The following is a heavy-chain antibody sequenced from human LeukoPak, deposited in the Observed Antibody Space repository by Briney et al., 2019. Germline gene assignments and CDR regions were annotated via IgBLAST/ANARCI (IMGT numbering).Heavy chain of an antibody. CDR3: ASIHDSSGYYWDDY. V-gene: IGHV3-11*01. D-gene: IGHD3-22*01. Sequence: GGSLRLSCAASGFTFSDYYMSWIRQAPGKGLEWVSYISSSGSTIYYADSVKGRFTISRDNAKNSLYLQMNSLRAEDTAVYYCASIHDSSGYYWDDYWGQGTLVTVSS. J-gene: IGHJ4*02. CDR2: ISSSGSTI. CDR1: GFTFSDYY.